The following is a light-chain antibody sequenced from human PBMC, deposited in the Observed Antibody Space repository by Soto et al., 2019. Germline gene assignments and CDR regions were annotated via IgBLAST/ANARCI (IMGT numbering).Light chain of an antibody. CDR3: QQRSNWPPT. V-gene: IGKV3-11*01. Sequence: EIVLTQSPATLSLSPGEGATLSCRASQSVSSYLSWYQQKPGQAPRLLIYDASNRATGLPARFSGSGSWTDFTLTISSLEPEDFAVYYCQQRSNWPPTFGGGTKVEIK. CDR2: DAS. J-gene: IGKJ4*01. CDR1: QSVSSY.